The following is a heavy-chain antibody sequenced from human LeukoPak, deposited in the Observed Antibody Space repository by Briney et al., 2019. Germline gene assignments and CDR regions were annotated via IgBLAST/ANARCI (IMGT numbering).Heavy chain of an antibody. CDR2: IYPGDSDT. Sequence: GESLKISCKGSGYSFTSYWIGWVRQMPGKGLEWMGIIYPGDSDTRYSPSFQGQVTISADKSISTAYLQWSSLKASDTAMYYCARREYSGYDYGGAFDIWGQGTMVTVSS. CDR3: ARREYSGYDYGGAFDI. D-gene: IGHD5-12*01. V-gene: IGHV5-51*01. J-gene: IGHJ3*02. CDR1: GYSFTSYW.